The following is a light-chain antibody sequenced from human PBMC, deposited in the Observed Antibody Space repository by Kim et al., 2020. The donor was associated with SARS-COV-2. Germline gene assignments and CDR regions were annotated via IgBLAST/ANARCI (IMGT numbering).Light chain of an antibody. CDR3: QQYNSHSPSWT. V-gene: IGKV1-5*01. CDR1: QSIRSW. J-gene: IGKJ1*01. CDR2: DAS. Sequence: EIQMTQSPSTLSASVGDRVTITCRASQSIRSWLAWYQQKPGKAPKVLIYDASSLESGVPSRFSGSGSGTEFTLTISSLQPDDFATYYCQQYNSHSPSWTFGQGTKVDIK.